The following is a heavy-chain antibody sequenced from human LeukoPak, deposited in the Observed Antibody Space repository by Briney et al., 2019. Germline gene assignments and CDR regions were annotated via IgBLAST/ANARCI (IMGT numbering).Heavy chain of an antibody. Sequence: SETLSLTCAVYGGSFSGYYWSWIRQPPGKGLEWIGEINHSGSTNYNPSLKSRVTISVDTSKNQFSLKLSSVTAADTAAYYCARESSSTSWPYYYYYMDVWGKGTTVTVSS. CDR3: ARESSSTSWPYYYYYMDV. V-gene: IGHV4-34*01. CDR1: GGSFSGYY. J-gene: IGHJ6*03. D-gene: IGHD2-2*01. CDR2: INHSGST.